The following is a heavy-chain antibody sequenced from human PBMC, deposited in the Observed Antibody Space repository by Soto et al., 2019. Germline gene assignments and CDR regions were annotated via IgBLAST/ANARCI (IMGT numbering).Heavy chain of an antibody. D-gene: IGHD2-2*01. V-gene: IGHV1-18*01. Sequence: QVQLVQSGAEVKKPGASVKVSCKASGYTFTSYGISWVRQARGQGLEWMGWISAYNGNTNYAQKLQGRVTMTTDTSTSTAYMELRSLRSDDTAVYYCARDQRNVVVPAAMGPFYYYGMDVWGQGTTVTVSS. CDR2: ISAYNGNT. J-gene: IGHJ6*02. CDR1: GYTFTSYG. CDR3: ARDQRNVVVPAAMGPFYYYGMDV.